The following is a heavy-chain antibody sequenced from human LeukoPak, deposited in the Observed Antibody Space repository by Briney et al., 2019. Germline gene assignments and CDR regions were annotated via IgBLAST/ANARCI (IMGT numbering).Heavy chain of an antibody. CDR3: ARSQRANTATFQH. J-gene: IGHJ1*01. D-gene: IGHD5-18*01. CDR2: IYSSGNT. V-gene: IGHV4-4*07. Sequence: PSETLSLTCTVSGASISGYFWSWIRQPAGKGLEWIGRIYSSGNTNYNRSLKSRVTMSVDTSKNQFSLKLSSVTAADTAVYYCARSQRANTATFQHWGQGTLVTVSS. CDR1: GASISGYF.